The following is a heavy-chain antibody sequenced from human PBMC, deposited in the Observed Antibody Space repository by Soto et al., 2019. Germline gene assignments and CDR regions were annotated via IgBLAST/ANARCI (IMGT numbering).Heavy chain of an antibody. J-gene: IGHJ4*02. V-gene: IGHV3-7*03. CDR2: INQDGSDK. CDR3: AGDLCVLTRPKGY. CDR1: GFTFNSYW. Sequence: PGGSLRRSCAASGFTFNSYWGNWVRQAPGKGLEWVANINQDGSDKYYVDSVKGRFTISRDNVKNSLFLQLNSLRAEDTAIYCCAGDLCVLTRPKGYWAQVTLATVSS. D-gene: IGHD2-8*01.